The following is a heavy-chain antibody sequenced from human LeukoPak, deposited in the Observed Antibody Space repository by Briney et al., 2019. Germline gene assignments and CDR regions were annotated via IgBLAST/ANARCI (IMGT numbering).Heavy chain of an antibody. J-gene: IGHJ4*02. Sequence: GGSLRLSCAASGFTFSSYHMHWVRQAPGKGLEWVATISYDGSKKYYAESLQGRVTISRDNAKNSLYLQMNSLRAEDTALYYCARAIGYSYGPNFDYWGQGTLVTVSS. CDR3: ARAIGYSYGPNFDY. CDR1: GFTFSSYH. V-gene: IGHV3-30*03. CDR2: ISYDGSKK. D-gene: IGHD5-18*01.